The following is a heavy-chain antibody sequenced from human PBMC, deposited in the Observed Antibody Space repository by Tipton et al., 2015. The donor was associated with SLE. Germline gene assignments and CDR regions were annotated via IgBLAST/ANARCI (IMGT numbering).Heavy chain of an antibody. Sequence: TLSLTCTVSGGSISSYYWSWIRQPAGKGLEWIGRIYTSGSTNYNPSLKSRVTISVDTSKNQFSLKLSSVTAADTAVNYCARDSSGPYYYYYMDVWGKGTTVTVSS. V-gene: IGHV4-4*07. CDR2: IYTSGST. D-gene: IGHD3-10*01. CDR3: ARDSSGPYYYYYMDV. CDR1: GGSISSYY. J-gene: IGHJ6*03.